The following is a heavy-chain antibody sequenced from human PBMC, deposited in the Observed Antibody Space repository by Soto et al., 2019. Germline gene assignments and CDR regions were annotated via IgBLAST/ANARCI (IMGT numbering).Heavy chain of an antibody. J-gene: IGHJ5*02. V-gene: IGHV2-5*02. Sequence: QITLKESGPTVVKPTQPLTLSCTFSGFSLYNDGVGVGWIRQRPGKAPEWLALIYWDDETRYSPALRSRRNITKDSSNNQVVLTTTHMDPVDTATYFCAHNSLHYKKWFDPWGQGTLVTVSS. CDR3: AHNSLHYKKWFDP. D-gene: IGHD1-20*01. CDR2: IYWDDET. CDR1: GFSLYNDGVG.